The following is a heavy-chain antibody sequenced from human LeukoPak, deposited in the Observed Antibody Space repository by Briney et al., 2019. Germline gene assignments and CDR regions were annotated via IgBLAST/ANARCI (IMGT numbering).Heavy chain of an antibody. J-gene: IGHJ6*02. CDR3: ARDRGIAAAGTGYPRLQSYYYYGMDV. Sequence: SETLSLTCAVYGGSFSGYYWSWIRQPPGKGLEWIGEINHSGSTNYNPSLKSRVTISVDTSKNQFSLKLSSVTAADTAVYYCARDRGIAAAGTGYPRLQSYYYYGMDVWGQGTTVTVSS. CDR1: GGSFSGYY. V-gene: IGHV4-34*01. CDR2: INHSGST. D-gene: IGHD6-13*01.